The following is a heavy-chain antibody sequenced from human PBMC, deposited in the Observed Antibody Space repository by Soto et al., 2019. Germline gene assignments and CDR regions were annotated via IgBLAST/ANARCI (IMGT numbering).Heavy chain of an antibody. CDR1: GFTFSNYG. Sequence: PGGSLRLSCAASGFTFSNYGMDWVRQSPGKGLEWVSAISDGGETTYYADSVKGRFTISRDNSKNTLYLQVNSLRAEDTAVYYCAKESGNRKPFDFWGQGTLVTVSS. J-gene: IGHJ4*01. CDR2: ISDGGETT. CDR3: AKESGNRKPFDF. D-gene: IGHD4-4*01. V-gene: IGHV3-23*01.